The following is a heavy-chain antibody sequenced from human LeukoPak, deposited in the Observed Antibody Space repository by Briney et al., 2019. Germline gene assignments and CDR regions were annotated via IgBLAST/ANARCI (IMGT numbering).Heavy chain of an antibody. V-gene: IGHV3-48*04. D-gene: IGHD2-21*02. CDR3: ARVPSVTGGFYYYYYYYMDV. Sequence: GGSLRLSCAASGFTFSSYSMNWVRQAPGKGLEWVSYISSSTSTIYYADSVKGRFTISRDNAKNSPYLQMNSLRAEDTAVYYCARVPSVTGGFYYYYYYYMDVWGKGTTVTISS. CDR2: ISSSTSTI. CDR1: GFTFSSYS. J-gene: IGHJ6*03.